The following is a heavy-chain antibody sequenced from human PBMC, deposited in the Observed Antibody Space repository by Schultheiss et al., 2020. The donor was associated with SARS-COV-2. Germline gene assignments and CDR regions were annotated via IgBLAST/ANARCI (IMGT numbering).Heavy chain of an antibody. V-gene: IGHV4-34*01. CDR2: INHSGSA. CDR3: ARGGFFEEGADAFDI. CDR1: GGSISSYY. D-gene: IGHD3-3*01. Sequence: SETLSLTCTVSGGSISSYYWSWIRQPPGKGLEWIGEINHSGSANHNPSLKSRVTISVDTSKNQFSLKLSSVTAADTAVYYCARGGFFEEGADAFDIWGQGTMVTVSS. J-gene: IGHJ3*02.